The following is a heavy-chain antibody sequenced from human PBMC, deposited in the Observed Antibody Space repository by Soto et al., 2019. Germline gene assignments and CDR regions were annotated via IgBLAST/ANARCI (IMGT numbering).Heavy chain of an antibody. CDR2: ISGSGGST. Sequence: GSLRLSCAASGFTFSSYAMSWVRQAPGKGLEWVSAISGSGGSTYYADSVKGRFTISRDNSKNTLYLQMNSLRAEDTAVYYCAKDPTTWIQTSDWFDPWGQGTLVTVSS. CDR1: GFTFSSYA. V-gene: IGHV3-23*01. D-gene: IGHD5-18*01. J-gene: IGHJ5*02. CDR3: AKDPTTWIQTSDWFDP.